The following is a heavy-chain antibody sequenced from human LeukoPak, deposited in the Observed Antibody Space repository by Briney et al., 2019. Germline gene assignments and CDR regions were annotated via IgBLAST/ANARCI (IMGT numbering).Heavy chain of an antibody. CDR3: ARRRYGSGYNWFDP. V-gene: IGHV4-39*01. D-gene: IGHD3-10*01. Sequence: PSETLSLTCTVSGGSISSSSYYWGWIRQPPGKGLGWIGIIYYSGSTYYNPSLKSRVTISVDTSKNQFSLKLSSVTAADTAVYYCARRRYGSGYNWFDPWGQGTLVTVSS. CDR1: GGSISSSSYY. J-gene: IGHJ5*02. CDR2: IYYSGST.